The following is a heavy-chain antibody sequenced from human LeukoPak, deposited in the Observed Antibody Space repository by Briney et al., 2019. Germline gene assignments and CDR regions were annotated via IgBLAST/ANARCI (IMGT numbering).Heavy chain of an antibody. J-gene: IGHJ6*02. Sequence: GRSLRLSCAASGFTFSSYAMHWVRQAPGKGPEWVAVISYDGSNKYYADSVKGRFTISRDNSKNTLYLQMNSLRAEDTAVYYCARSLLWFGDYYDMDVWGQGTTVTVSS. CDR1: GFTFSSYA. V-gene: IGHV3-30-3*01. D-gene: IGHD3-10*01. CDR3: ARSLLWFGDYYDMDV. CDR2: ISYDGSNK.